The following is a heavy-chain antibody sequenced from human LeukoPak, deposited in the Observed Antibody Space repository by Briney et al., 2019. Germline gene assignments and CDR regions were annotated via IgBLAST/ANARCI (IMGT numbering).Heavy chain of an antibody. CDR3: ARGRSVYYYDSRGYLGYYFDY. D-gene: IGHD3-22*01. CDR1: GGSISSYY. Sequence: PSETLSLTCTVSGGSISSYYWSWIRQPPGKGLEWIGYIYYSGSTNYNPSLKSRVTISVDTSKNQFSLKLSSVTAADTAVYYCARGRSVYYYDSRGYLGYYFDYGGQGPLVTVSS. V-gene: IGHV4-59*01. CDR2: IYYSGST. J-gene: IGHJ4*02.